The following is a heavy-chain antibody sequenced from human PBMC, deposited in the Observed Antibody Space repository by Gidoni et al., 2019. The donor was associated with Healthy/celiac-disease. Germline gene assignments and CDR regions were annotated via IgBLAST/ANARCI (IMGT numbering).Heavy chain of an antibody. Sequence: EVQLVESGGGLVQPGGSLSLSCAASGFTFSSYWMHWVRQAPGKGLVWVSRINSDGSSTSYADSVKGRFTISRDNAKNTLYLQMNSLRAEDTAVYYCARGWGTWNYFDYWGQGTLVTVSS. J-gene: IGHJ4*02. CDR1: GFTFSSYW. D-gene: IGHD3-16*01. CDR2: INSDGSST. V-gene: IGHV3-74*01. CDR3: ARGWGTWNYFDY.